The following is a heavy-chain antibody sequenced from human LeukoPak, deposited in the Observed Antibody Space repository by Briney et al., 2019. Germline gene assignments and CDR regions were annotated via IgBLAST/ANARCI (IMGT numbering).Heavy chain of an antibody. CDR3: ARARWDSCDY. J-gene: IGHJ4*02. CDR2: TNSDGRSR. V-gene: IGHV3-74*01. Sequence: PGGSLTLSCAVSGFTFSGRWMFWGRQAPGQGLEAVSSTNSDGRSRGYLDSVKGRFTVSIDNAKNTPDLQMNSLRGEDTAVYYCARARWDSCDYWGQGALVTVSS. CDR1: GFTFSGRW. D-gene: IGHD5-24*01.